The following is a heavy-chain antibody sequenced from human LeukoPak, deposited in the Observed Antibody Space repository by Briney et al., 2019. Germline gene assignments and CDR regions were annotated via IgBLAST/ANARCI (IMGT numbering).Heavy chain of an antibody. CDR2: IYYSGST. CDR3: ARHVWLQPFDY. CDR1: GGSMNSYY. Sequence: SETLSLTCSVSGGSMNSYYWSWIRQSPGKGLEWIGYIYYSGSTNYNPSLKSRVTISVDTSKNQFSLKLSSVTAADTAVYYCARHVWLQPFDYWGQGTLVPVS. V-gene: IGHV4-59*08. J-gene: IGHJ4*02. D-gene: IGHD3-9*01.